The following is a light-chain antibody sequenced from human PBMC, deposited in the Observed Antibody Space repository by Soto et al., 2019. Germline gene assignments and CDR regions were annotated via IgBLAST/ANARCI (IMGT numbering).Light chain of an antibody. CDR2: EVN. CDR1: SSDVGGYDY. CDR3: SSYESNNTWV. V-gene: IGLV2-14*01. Sequence: QSALTQPASVSESPGQSITLSCTGTSSDVGGYDYVSWYQQHPGTAPKLMLYEVNNLPSGVSDRFSGSKSGNTASLTISGLQAEDEADYYCSSYESNNTWVFGGGTKRSV. J-gene: IGLJ3*02.